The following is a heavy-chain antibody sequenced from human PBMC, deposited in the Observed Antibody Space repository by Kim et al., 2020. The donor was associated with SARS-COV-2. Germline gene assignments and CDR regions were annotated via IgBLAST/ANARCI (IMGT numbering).Heavy chain of an antibody. J-gene: IGHJ4*01. CDR2: ITTGGYT. Sequence: GGSLRLSCEDLGFSVRNNYMTWVRQAPGKGLEWVSTITTGGYTYSADSVKGRFTVSRDSSQNTLYLQMDRLRGEDTAVYYCAREEGAYAMDWGHGALVTVS. CDR3: AREEGAYAMD. CDR1: GFSVRNNY. V-gene: IGHV3-53*01. D-gene: IGHD5-12*01.